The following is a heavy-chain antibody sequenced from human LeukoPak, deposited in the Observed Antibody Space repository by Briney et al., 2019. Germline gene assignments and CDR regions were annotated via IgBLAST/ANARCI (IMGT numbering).Heavy chain of an antibody. Sequence: SGGSLGLSCAASGFTFSSYSMNWVRQAPGKGLEWVSSISSSSSYIYYADSVKGRFTISRDNAKNSLYLQMNSLRAEDTAVYYCARVLWEVGDYWGQGTLVTVSS. CDR1: GFTFSSYS. CDR2: ISSSSSYI. V-gene: IGHV3-21*01. CDR3: ARVLWEVGDY. J-gene: IGHJ4*02. D-gene: IGHD1-26*01.